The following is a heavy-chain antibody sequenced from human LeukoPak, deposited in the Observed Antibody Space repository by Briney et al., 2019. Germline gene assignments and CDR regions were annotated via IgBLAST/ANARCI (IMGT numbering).Heavy chain of an antibody. D-gene: IGHD2-2*01. Sequence: SETLSLTCTVSGGSISSGGYYWSWIRQHPGKGLEWIGYIYYSGSTYYNPSLKGRVTISVDTSKNQFSLKLSSVTAADTAVYYCARELPAAMPGWFDPWGQGTLVTVSS. CDR3: ARELPAAMPGWFDP. CDR1: GGSISSGGYY. J-gene: IGHJ5*02. CDR2: IYYSGST. V-gene: IGHV4-31*03.